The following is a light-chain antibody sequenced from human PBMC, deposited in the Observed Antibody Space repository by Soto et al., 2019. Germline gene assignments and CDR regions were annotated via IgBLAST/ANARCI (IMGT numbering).Light chain of an antibody. CDR1: QNIGTS. Sequence: EIVLTQSPATLSLFPGERATLSCRASQNIGTSLVWYKQTPGQAPRLLFYDASNRATDVPARFSGSGSGTDFTLTIRSLEPEDFALYFCQQRADWPPMYTFSQGTKLEIK. J-gene: IGKJ2*01. V-gene: IGKV3-11*01. CDR2: DAS. CDR3: QQRADWPPMYT.